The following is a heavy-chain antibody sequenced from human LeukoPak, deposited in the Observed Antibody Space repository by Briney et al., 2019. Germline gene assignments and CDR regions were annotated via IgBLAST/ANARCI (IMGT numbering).Heavy chain of an antibody. Sequence: GGTLRLSCAASGFTFSSYNMNWVRQAPGKGLEWVSSISNSSSYIYYTDSVKGRFTISRDNAKNSLYLQMNSLTAEDTAVYYCARAPSLYGSFDIWGQGTMVTVSS. V-gene: IGHV3-21*01. D-gene: IGHD3-16*02. J-gene: IGHJ3*02. CDR2: ISNSSSYI. CDR1: GFTFSSYN. CDR3: ARAPSLYGSFDI.